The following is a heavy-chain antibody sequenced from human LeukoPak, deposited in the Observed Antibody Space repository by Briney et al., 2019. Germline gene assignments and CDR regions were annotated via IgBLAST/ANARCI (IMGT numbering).Heavy chain of an antibody. J-gene: IGHJ4*02. D-gene: IGHD2-21*01. CDR1: GFTFSFYW. Sequence: PGGSLRLSRAASGFTFSFYWMSWVRQAPGKGLEWVANINQDGSEKYYVDSVKGRFTISRDNAKNSLSLQMNSLRAEDTAVYYCARHIETYYDYWGQGTLVTVSS. CDR2: INQDGSEK. V-gene: IGHV3-7*01. CDR3: ARHIETYYDY.